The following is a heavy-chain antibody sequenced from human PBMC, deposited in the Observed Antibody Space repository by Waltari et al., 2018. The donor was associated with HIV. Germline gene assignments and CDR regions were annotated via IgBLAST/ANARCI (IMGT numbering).Heavy chain of an antibody. CDR3: ARGERLSMIVVAHFDI. Sequence: QLKESGPGLVKPSETLSLTCPVSGASLTSNSYYWGWVRQSPERGLEWIGSIYYSGSTYYNPSLRSRVTISVDTSKHQFSLILNSVTAADTAVCYCARGERLSMIVVAHFDIWGPGILVTVSS. V-gene: IGHV4-39*01. CDR1: GASLTSNSYY. CDR2: IYYSGST. J-gene: IGHJ4*02. D-gene: IGHD3-22*01.